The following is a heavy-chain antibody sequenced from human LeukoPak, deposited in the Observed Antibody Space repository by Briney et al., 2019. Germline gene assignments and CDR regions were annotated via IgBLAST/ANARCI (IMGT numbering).Heavy chain of an antibody. CDR2: VNPNSGHT. CDR1: GYTFTSYE. CDR3: ARGAPGSYCSGGSCPYFDY. V-gene: IGHV1-8*01. Sequence: ASVKVSCKASGYTFTSYEINWVRQATGQGREWMGWVNPNSGHTGYAQKFQGRVTMTRNTSLSTAYMELSSLRSEDTAVYYCARGAPGSYCSGGSCPYFDYWGQGTLVSVSS. J-gene: IGHJ4*02. D-gene: IGHD2-15*01.